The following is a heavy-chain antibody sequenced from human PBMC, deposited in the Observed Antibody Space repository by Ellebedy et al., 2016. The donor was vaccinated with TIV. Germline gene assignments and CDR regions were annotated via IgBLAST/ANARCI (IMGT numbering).Heavy chain of an antibody. J-gene: IGHJ4*02. CDR1: GYTFTDFD. Sequence: AASVKVSCKASGYTFTDFDVSWVRQATGQGLEWMGWMNPKSGNTVYAQKFQGRVTMTRNTSITTAYMELSSLRSEDTAVYYCALSPISSSFWGQGTLVTASS. CDR3: ALSPISSSF. V-gene: IGHV1-8*01. CDR2: MNPKSGNT. D-gene: IGHD3-16*01.